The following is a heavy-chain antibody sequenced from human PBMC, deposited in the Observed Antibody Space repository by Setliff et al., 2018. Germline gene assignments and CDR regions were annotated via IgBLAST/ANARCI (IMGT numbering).Heavy chain of an antibody. Sequence: SETLSLTCGVSGGGGSFSAYYWSWIRQPPGKGLEWIGEISPGGSTIYNPSLRSRVTMSVDTAKNRFSLNLTSVTAADTAVYYCARGGVRALWFGGSGFDYWGHGTLVTVSS. J-gene: IGHJ4*01. CDR2: ISPGGST. CDR3: ARGGVRALWFGGSGFDY. D-gene: IGHD2-21*01. V-gene: IGHV4-34*01. CDR1: GGGGSFSAYY.